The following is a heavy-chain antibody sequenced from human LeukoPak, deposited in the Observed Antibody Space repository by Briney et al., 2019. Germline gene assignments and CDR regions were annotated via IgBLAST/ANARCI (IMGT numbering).Heavy chain of an antibody. CDR1: GYTFTSSR. D-gene: IGHD6-13*01. V-gene: IGHV1-18*01. CDR3: ARVVPGIAAAIGNWFDP. J-gene: IGHJ5*02. CDR2: ISAYNGNT. Sequence: ASVTVSCKASGYTFTSSRINGLRQPPGQGLEWMGLISAYNGNTNYAQKLQGRVTITTDTSTSTAYMELRSLRSDDTAVYCCARVVPGIAAAIGNWFDPWGQGTLVSVSS.